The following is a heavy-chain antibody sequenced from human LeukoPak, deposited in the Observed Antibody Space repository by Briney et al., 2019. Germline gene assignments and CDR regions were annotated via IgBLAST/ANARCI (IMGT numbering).Heavy chain of an antibody. CDR2: IFPLFETT. Sequence: GASVTVSCKASGGTFNNYAINWVRQAPGQGGEGMGGIFPLFETTNYAQGFRGRVTITADDSTSTAYMELNSLRTEDTAVYYCARGRESHGHYFHFWGQGTLVTVSS. CDR3: ARGRESHGHYFHF. D-gene: IGHD1-26*01. J-gene: IGHJ4*02. V-gene: IGHV1-69*13. CDR1: GGTFNNYA.